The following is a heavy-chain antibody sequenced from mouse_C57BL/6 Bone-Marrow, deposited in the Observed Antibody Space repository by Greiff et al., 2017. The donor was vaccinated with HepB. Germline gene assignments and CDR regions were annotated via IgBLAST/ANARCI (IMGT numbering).Heavy chain of an antibody. CDR1: GFTFSDYY. CDR2: ISNGGGST. V-gene: IGHV5-12*01. D-gene: IGHD4-1*01. Sequence: EVKLVESGGGLVQPGGSLKLSCAASGFTFSDYYMYWVRQTPEKRLEWVAYISNGGGSTYYPDTVKGRFTISRDNAKNTLYLQMCRLKSEDTAMYYCARHLTGTRDAMDYWGQGTSVTVSS. CDR3: ARHLTGTRDAMDY. J-gene: IGHJ4*01.